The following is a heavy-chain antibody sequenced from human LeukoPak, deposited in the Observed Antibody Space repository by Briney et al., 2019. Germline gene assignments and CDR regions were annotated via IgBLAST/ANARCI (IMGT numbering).Heavy chain of an antibody. V-gene: IGHV3-30*04. D-gene: IGHD4-23*01. CDR3: ARAEGYGGELDS. CDR1: GFTFRSYA. Sequence: GGSLRLSCSASGFTFRSYAVHWVRQAPGKGLEWVAVISYDGSNKKYGDSVKGRFTLSRENSKNRLYLQMNSLRAEDTAVYYCARAEGYGGELDSWGQGTLVTVSS. J-gene: IGHJ4*02. CDR2: ISYDGSNK.